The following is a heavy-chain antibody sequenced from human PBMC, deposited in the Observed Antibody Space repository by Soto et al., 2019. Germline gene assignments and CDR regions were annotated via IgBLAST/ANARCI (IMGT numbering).Heavy chain of an antibody. CDR3: ARLPKIVVVPAAMRFDP. V-gene: IGHV4-34*01. Sequence: QVQLQQWDAGLLKPSETLSLTCAVYGGSFSGYYWSWIRQPPGKGLEWIGEINHSGSTNYNPSLKSRVTISVDTSKNQFSLKLSSVTAADTAVYYCARLPKIVVVPAAMRFDPWGQGTLVTVSS. CDR1: GGSFSGYY. J-gene: IGHJ5*02. D-gene: IGHD2-2*01. CDR2: INHSGST.